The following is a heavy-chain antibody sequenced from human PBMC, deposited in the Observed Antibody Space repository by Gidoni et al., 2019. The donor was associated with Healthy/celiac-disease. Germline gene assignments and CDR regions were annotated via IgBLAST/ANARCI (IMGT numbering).Heavy chain of an antibody. CDR3: ARIGLAALDYYGMDV. Sequence: QVQLQESGPGLVKPSETLSLTCTVSVGPVSSGSYYWSWIRQPPGKGLEWIGYIYYSGSTNYNPSLKSRVTISVDTSKNQFSLKLSSVTAADTAVYYCARIGLAALDYYGMDVWGQGTTVTVSS. D-gene: IGHD6-13*01. CDR2: IYYSGST. J-gene: IGHJ6*02. CDR1: VGPVSSGSYY. V-gene: IGHV4-61*01.